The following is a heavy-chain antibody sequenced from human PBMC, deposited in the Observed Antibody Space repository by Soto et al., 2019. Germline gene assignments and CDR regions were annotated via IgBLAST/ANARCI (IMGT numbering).Heavy chain of an antibody. CDR2: IYYSGST. J-gene: IGHJ4*02. V-gene: IGHV4-39*01. CDR1: GGSITSSSYY. Sequence: TSETLSLTCTVSGGSITSSSYYGGWIRQPPGKGLEGIGNIYYSGSTYYNPSLKSRVTISVDTSKNQFSLKLSSVTAADTAVYYCMLGSGWKDFDYWGQGTLVTVSS. D-gene: IGHD3-22*01. CDR3: MLGSGWKDFDY.